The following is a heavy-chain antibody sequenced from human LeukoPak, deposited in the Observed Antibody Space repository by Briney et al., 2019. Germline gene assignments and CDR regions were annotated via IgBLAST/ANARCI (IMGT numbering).Heavy chain of an antibody. CDR1: GFTFTNYG. Sequence: GRSLRLSCAASGFTFTNYGMHWVREAPGTGLVWVALIWYDGSIKYYADSLKGRFTISRDNSKNTLYLQMNSLRAEDTAVYYCASSDDSSYRPWYWGQGTLVTVSS. J-gene: IGHJ4*02. CDR3: ASSDDSSYRPWY. V-gene: IGHV3-33*01. CDR2: IWYDGSIK. D-gene: IGHD3-22*01.